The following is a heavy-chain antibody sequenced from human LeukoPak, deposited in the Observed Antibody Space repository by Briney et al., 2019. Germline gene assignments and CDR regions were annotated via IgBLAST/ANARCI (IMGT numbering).Heavy chain of an antibody. CDR1: GFTFSSYS. CDR3: ARGWDTAMVKVC. CDR2: ISSSSSYI. J-gene: IGHJ4*02. Sequence: GGSLRLSCAASGFTFSSYSMNWVRQAPWKGLEWVSSISSSSSYIYYADSVKGRFTISRDNAKNSLYLQMNSLRAEDTAVYYCARGWDTAMVKVCWGQGTLVTVSS. D-gene: IGHD5-18*01. V-gene: IGHV3-21*01.